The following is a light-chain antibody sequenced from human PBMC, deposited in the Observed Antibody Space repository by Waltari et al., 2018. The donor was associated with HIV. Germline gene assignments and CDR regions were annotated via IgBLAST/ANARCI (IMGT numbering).Light chain of an antibody. Sequence: IVMTQSPLALPVTPGRPASLSCRSSQSLLHSNGYNYLDWYLQKPGQAPQLLIYLGSNLDSGVPDRFSGSGSGTDFTLKISRVEAEDVATYYCMQALQTPWTFGQGTKVEIK. CDR3: MQALQTPWT. J-gene: IGKJ1*01. CDR2: LGS. V-gene: IGKV2-28*01. CDR1: QSLLHSNGYNY.